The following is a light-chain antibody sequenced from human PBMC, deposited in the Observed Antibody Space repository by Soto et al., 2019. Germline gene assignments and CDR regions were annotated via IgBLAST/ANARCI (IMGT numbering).Light chain of an antibody. CDR1: ALPKQY. J-gene: IGLJ1*01. V-gene: IGLV3-25*02. CDR2: KDS. Sequence: SYELTQPPSVSVSPGQTARITCSGDALPKQYAYWYQQKPGQAPVLVIYKDSERPSGIPERFSGSSSGTTVTLTISGVQAEDEADYYCSGWDDSLSGLVFGTGTKVTVL. CDR3: SGWDDSLSGLV.